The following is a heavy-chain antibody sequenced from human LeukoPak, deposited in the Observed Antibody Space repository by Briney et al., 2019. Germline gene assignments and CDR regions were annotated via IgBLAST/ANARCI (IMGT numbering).Heavy chain of an antibody. V-gene: IGHV3-30-3*01. CDR2: ISYDGSNK. D-gene: IGHD3-10*01. J-gene: IGHJ6*02. CDR3: ARFGEVQKGITSYYYGMDV. Sequence: GGSLRLSCAASGFTFSSYVLHWVRQAPGKGLEWVAVISYDGSNKYYADSVKGRFTISRDNSKNTLYLQMNSLRAEDTAVYYCARFGEVQKGITSYYYGMDVWGQGTTVTVSS. CDR1: GFTFSSYV.